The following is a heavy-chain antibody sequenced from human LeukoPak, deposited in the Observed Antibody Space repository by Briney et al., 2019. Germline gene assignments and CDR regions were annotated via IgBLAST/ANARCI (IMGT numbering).Heavy chain of an antibody. D-gene: IGHD2-2*01. CDR1: GESFSGYY. Sequence: SETLSLTCAVYGESFSGYYWSWIRQPPGKGLEWIGEINHSGSTNYNPSLKSRVTISVDTSKNQFSLKLSSVTAADTAVYYCARGYCSSTSCRLDYWGQGTLVTVSS. V-gene: IGHV4-34*01. J-gene: IGHJ4*02. CDR3: ARGYCSSTSCRLDY. CDR2: INHSGST.